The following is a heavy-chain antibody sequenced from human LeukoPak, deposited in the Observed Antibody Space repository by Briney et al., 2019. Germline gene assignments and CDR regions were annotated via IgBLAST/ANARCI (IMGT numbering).Heavy chain of an antibody. CDR1: GFTFSSFA. D-gene: IGHD3-22*01. CDR2: ISGRGSST. Sequence: GASLRLSCAASGFTFSSFALNWVRQAPGKGLEWVSVISGRGSSTFYADSVKGRFTISRDNSKNTLYLQMNSLRAEDTAVYYCAKGSSYCDGSGYYYFDYWGQGTLVAVSS. V-gene: IGHV3-23*01. J-gene: IGHJ4*02. CDR3: AKGSSYCDGSGYYYFDY.